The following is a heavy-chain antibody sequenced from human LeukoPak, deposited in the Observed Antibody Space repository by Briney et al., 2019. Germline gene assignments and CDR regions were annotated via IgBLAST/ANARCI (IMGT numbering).Heavy chain of an antibody. D-gene: IGHD1-14*01. CDR2: IYYSGST. CDR3: ARRPGSYFDY. J-gene: IGHJ4*02. V-gene: IGHV4-59*08. CDR1: GGSISSYY. Sequence: PSETLSLTCTVSGGSISSYYWSWIRQPPGKGLEWIGYIYYSGSTNYNPSLKSRVTISVDTSKNQLSLKLSSVTAADTAVYYCARRPGSYFDYWGQGTLVTVSS.